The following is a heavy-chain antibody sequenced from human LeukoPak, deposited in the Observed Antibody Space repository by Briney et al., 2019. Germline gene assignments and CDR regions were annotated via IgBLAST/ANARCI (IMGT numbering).Heavy chain of an antibody. V-gene: IGHV4-59*12. J-gene: IGHJ4*02. CDR1: VGSISSYY. D-gene: IGHD6-13*01. CDR3: ARDKAAAGTGGFDY. CDR2: IYYSGST. Sequence: SETLSLTCTVSVGSISSYYWSWIRQPPGKGLEGIGYIYYSGSTNYNPSLKSRVTISVDTSKNQFSLKLSSVTAADTAVYYCARDKAAAGTGGFDYWGQGTLVTVSS.